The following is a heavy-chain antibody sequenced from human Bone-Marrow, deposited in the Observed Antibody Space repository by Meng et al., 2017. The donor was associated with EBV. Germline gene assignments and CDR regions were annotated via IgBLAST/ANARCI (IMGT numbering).Heavy chain of an antibody. CDR1: GYTFTGHY. D-gene: IGHD4-11*01. Sequence: QWHLVQSAAELKKPGASVKVSCKASGYTFTGHYMHWVRQAPGQGLEWMGRIDPNSGGADYAQKFQGGVTMTRDTSISTFYMELSRLTSDDTAVYFCARASDYGNDLDYWGQGTLVTVSS. V-gene: IGHV1-2*06. CDR3: ARASDYGNDLDY. CDR2: IDPNSGGA. J-gene: IGHJ4*02.